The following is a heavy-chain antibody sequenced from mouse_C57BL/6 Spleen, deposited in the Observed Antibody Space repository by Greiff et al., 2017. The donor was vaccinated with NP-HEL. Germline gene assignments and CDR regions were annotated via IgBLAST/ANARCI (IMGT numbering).Heavy chain of an antibody. Sequence: VQLKQSGAELARPGASVKMSCKASGYTFTSYTMHWVKQRPGQGLEWIGYINPSSGYTKYNQKFKDKATLTADKSSSTAYMQLSSLTSEDSAVYYCARTSLEDYWGQGTTLTVSS. V-gene: IGHV1-4*01. J-gene: IGHJ2*01. CDR3: ARTSLEDY. CDR1: GYTFTSYT. CDR2: INPSSGYT.